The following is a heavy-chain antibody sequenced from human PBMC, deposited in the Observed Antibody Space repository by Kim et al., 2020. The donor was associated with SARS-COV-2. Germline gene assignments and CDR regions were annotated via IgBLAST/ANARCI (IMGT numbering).Heavy chain of an antibody. CDR2: IYYTGTT. V-gene: IGHV4-39*01. CDR3: ARHGCTGGVCYFDP. CDR1: GGSISSSDYY. Sequence: SETLSLTCTVSGGSISSSDYYWGWIRQPPGKGLEWIGSIYYTGTTYYNPSLKSRGTISVDTSKNQFSLKLSSVTYATVYYGARHGCTGGVCYFDPWGQGTLVTVSS. D-gene: IGHD2-8*02. J-gene: IGHJ5*02.